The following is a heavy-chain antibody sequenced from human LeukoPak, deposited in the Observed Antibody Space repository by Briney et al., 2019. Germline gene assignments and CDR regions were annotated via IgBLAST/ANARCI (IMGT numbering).Heavy chain of an antibody. V-gene: IGHV4-39*01. D-gene: IGHD3-22*01. CDR2: IYYSGST. J-gene: IGHJ3*01. CDR1: GGSISSSNW. Sequence: SETLSLTCAVSGGSISSSNWWSWVRQPPGKGLEWIGSIYYSGSTYYNPSLKSRVTISVDTSKNQFSLKLSSVTAADTAVYYCARLYYYDITLDWGQGTMVTVSS. CDR3: ARLYYYDITLD.